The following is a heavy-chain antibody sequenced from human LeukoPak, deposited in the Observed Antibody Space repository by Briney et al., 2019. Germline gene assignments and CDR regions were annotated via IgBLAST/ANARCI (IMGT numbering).Heavy chain of an antibody. J-gene: IGHJ4*02. CDR3: AKSRSSGWVLGFDY. CDR1: GFTFSTYP. V-gene: IGHV3-23*01. Sequence: GGSLRLSCAASGFTFSTYPMTWVRQAPGKGLEWVSSISGNGGGTFYADSVKGRFTISRDSSKNSLHLQMNSLRAEDTALYYCAKSRSSGWVLGFDYWGQGTLVTVSS. CDR2: ISGNGGGT. D-gene: IGHD6-19*01.